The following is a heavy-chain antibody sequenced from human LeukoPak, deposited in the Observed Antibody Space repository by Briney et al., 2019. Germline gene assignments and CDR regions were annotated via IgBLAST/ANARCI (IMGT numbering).Heavy chain of an antibody. CDR2: IIPIFGTA. CDR1: GGTFSSYA. J-gene: IGHJ4*02. CDR3: ARVSSGIAVAADDFDY. D-gene: IGHD6-19*01. Sequence: SVKVSCKASGGTFSSYAISWVRQAPGQGLEWMGRIIPIFGTANYAQKFQGRVTITTDESTSTAYMELSSLRSEDTAVYYCARVSSGIAVAADDFDYWGQGTLVTVSS. V-gene: IGHV1-69*05.